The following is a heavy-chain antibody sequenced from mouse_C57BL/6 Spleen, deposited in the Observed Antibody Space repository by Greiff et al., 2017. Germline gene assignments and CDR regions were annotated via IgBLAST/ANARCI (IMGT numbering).Heavy chain of an antibody. J-gene: IGHJ2*01. V-gene: IGHV14-4*01. D-gene: IGHD3-2*01. Sequence: EVQLQQSGAELVRPGASVKLSCTASGFNIKDDYMHWVKQRPEQGLEWIGWIDPENGDTEYASKFQGKATITADTSSNTAYLQLSSLTSEDTAVYYCTQTAHFDYWGQGTTLTVSS. CDR3: TQTAHFDY. CDR2: IDPENGDT. CDR1: GFNIKDDY.